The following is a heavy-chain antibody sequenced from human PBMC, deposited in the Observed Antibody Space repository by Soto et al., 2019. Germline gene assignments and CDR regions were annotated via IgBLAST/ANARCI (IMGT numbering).Heavy chain of an antibody. CDR3: ASSTRDYVNHH. CDR2: IYYSGST. Sequence: SETLSLTCTVSGGSISSGGYYWSWIRQHPGKGLEWIGYIYYSGSTYYNPSLKSRVTISVDTSKNQFSLKLSSVTAADTAVYFCASSTRDYVNHHWGQGTLVTVSS. V-gene: IGHV4-31*03. CDR1: GGSISSGGYY. D-gene: IGHD4-17*01. J-gene: IGHJ1*01.